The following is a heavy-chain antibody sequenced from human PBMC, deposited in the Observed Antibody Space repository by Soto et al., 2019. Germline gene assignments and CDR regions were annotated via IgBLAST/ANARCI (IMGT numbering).Heavy chain of an antibody. V-gene: IGHV4-59*01. CDR2: IYYSGST. J-gene: IGHJ2*01. D-gene: IGHD6-19*01. CDR1: GGSISSYY. Sequence: QVQLQESGPGLVKPSETLSLTCTVSGGSISSYYWSWIRQPPGKGLEWIGYIYYSGSTNYNPSLKSRVTISVDTSRTQFSLKLSSVTAADTAVYYCASGGSSGWSRYFDLWGRGTLVTVSS. CDR3: ASGGSSGWSRYFDL.